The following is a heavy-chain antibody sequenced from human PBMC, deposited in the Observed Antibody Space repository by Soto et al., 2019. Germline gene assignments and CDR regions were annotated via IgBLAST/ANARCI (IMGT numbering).Heavy chain of an antibody. CDR2: IYYSGST. V-gene: IGHV4-59*01. D-gene: IGHD3-3*01. CDR3: ARVFKSWSGYYRGYGMDV. J-gene: IGHJ6*02. CDR1: GGSISSYC. Sequence: SETLSLTCTVSGGSISSYCWSWIRQPPGKGLEWIGYIYYSGSTNYNPSLKSRVTISVDTSKNQFSLKLSSVTAADTAVYYCARVFKSWSGYYRGYGMDVWGQGTTVTVSS.